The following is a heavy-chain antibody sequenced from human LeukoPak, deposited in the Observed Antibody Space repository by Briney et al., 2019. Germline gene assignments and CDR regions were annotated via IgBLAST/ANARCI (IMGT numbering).Heavy chain of an antibody. Sequence: GESLQISCKGSGYSFTSYWIGWVRQLPGKGLEWMGIIYPGDSDTRYSPSFQGQVTISADKSISTAYLQWSSLKASDTAMYYCARHDYDYVWGSYRPYYFDYWGQGTLVTVSS. V-gene: IGHV5-51*01. J-gene: IGHJ4*02. CDR3: ARHDYDYVWGSYRPYYFDY. CDR2: IYPGDSDT. CDR1: GYSFTSYW. D-gene: IGHD3-16*02.